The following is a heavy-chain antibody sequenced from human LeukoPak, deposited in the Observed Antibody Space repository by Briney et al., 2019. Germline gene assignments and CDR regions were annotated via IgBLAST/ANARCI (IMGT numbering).Heavy chain of an antibody. CDR3: TTDVLNTYYYGSGSYLNYFDC. J-gene: IGHJ4*01. Sequence: GGSLRLSCAASGFTFSNAWMSWVRQAPGKGLEWVGRIKSKTDGATTDYAAPVKGRFTISRDDSKNTLYLQMNSLKTEDTDVYYCTTDVLNTYYYGSGSYLNYFDCGGQG. V-gene: IGHV3-15*01. CDR1: GFTFSNAW. CDR2: IKSKTDGATT. D-gene: IGHD3-10*01.